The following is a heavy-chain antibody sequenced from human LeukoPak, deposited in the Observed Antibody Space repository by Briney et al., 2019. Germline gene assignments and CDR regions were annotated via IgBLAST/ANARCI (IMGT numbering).Heavy chain of an antibody. CDR3: ARKLYYYDTSPAGWFDP. CDR1: GFTFSRYW. J-gene: IGHJ5*02. D-gene: IGHD3-22*01. Sequence: PGGSLRLSCAASGFTFSRYWMTWVRQGQGKGLEWVATINQDGSGEYYVDSVKGRFTISRDNAKNSLYLQISGLRAEDTAVYHCARKLYYYDTSPAGWFDPWGQGTLVTVSS. CDR2: INQDGSGE. V-gene: IGHV3-7*01.